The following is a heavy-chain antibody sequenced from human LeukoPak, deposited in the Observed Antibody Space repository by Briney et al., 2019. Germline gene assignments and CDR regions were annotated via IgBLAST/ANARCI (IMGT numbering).Heavy chain of an antibody. Sequence: GGSLRLSCVASEFTFSNYPIHWLRQAPGKGLEWVAVVSYDGRNKYYADSVKGRFTISRDNSRNTASLQMISLRVEDTAVYFCARGGGLDVWGQGATVTVSS. CDR1: EFTFSNYP. CDR2: VSYDGRNK. J-gene: IGHJ6*02. V-gene: IGHV3-30*01. D-gene: IGHD3-16*01. CDR3: ARGGGLDV.